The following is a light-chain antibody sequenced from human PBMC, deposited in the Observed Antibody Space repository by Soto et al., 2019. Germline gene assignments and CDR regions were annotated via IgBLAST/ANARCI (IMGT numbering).Light chain of an antibody. Sequence: DIQMTQSPSSLSASVGDRVTISCRASQSISNYLNWYQQKPGKAPKVLIYAASSLQSGVPSRFSGSGSGTDFTLTISSLQPEDFATYYCQQSYSSSPWTFGQGTKVAIK. CDR2: AAS. V-gene: IGKV1-39*01. CDR3: QQSYSSSPWT. J-gene: IGKJ1*01. CDR1: QSISNY.